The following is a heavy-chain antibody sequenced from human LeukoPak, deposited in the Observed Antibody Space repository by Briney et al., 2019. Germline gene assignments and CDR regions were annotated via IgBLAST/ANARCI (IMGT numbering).Heavy chain of an antibody. J-gene: IGHJ4*02. D-gene: IGHD3-22*01. CDR2: INHSGST. CDR1: GGSFSGYY. V-gene: IGHV4-34*01. Sequence: PSETLSLTCAVYGGSFSGYYWSWIRQPPGKGLEWIGEINHSGSTNYNPSLKSRVTISVDTSKNQFSLKLSSVTAADTAVYYCARPPFDSSGYYYDYFDYWGQGTLVTVSS. CDR3: ARPPFDSSGYYYDYFDY.